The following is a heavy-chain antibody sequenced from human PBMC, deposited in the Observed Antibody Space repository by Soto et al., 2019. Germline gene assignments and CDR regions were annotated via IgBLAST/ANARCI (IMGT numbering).Heavy chain of an antibody. Sequence: EVQLVESGGGLVQPGRSLRLSCAAIGFTFEDHAMHWIRQVPGKGLEWVAGINWNSGITGYADSVKGRFTISRENANNSLHLEMNSLKSEDTALYYWAKGRGALTVVSNWFDPWGQGTLVTVSS. V-gene: IGHV3-9*01. CDR1: GFTFEDHA. J-gene: IGHJ5*02. CDR3: AKGRGALTVVSNWFDP. D-gene: IGHD3-22*01. CDR2: INWNSGIT.